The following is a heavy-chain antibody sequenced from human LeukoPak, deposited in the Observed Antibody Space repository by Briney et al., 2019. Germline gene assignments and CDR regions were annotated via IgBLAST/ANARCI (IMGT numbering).Heavy chain of an antibody. D-gene: IGHD6-13*01. CDR1: GFTFSSYS. J-gene: IGHJ4*02. Sequence: PGGSLRLSCAASGFTFSSYSMNWVRQARGKGLEWVSSISSSSSYIYYADSVKGRFTISRDNAKNSLYLQMNSLRAEDTAVYYCASQWGIAARDYWGQGTLVTVSS. CDR2: ISSSSSYI. V-gene: IGHV3-21*01. CDR3: ASQWGIAARDY.